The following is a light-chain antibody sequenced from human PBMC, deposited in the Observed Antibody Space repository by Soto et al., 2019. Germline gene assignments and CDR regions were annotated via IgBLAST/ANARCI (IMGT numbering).Light chain of an antibody. J-gene: IGLJ1*01. CDR1: SSDIGSYNL. CDR2: KGS. CDR3: CSYAGSSTPYV. V-gene: IGLV2-23*01. Sequence: QSALTQPASVSGSPGQSITISCTGTSSDIGSYNLVSWYQHHPGKAPKLIIYKGSMRPSGVSNRFSGSKSGYTASLTISGLQAGDEADYYCCSYAGSSTPYVFGTGTKVTVL.